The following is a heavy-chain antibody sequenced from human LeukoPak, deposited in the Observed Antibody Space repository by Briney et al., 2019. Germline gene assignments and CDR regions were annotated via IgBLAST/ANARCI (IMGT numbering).Heavy chain of an antibody. J-gene: IGHJ3*02. CDR2: IRSKVYGATT. V-gene: IGHV3-49*03. Sequence: GGSLRLSCTASGFTFGDYAMSWFRQAPGKGLEWVSFIRSKVYGATTEYAASVKGRFTISRDDSKSIAYLQMNSLKTEETAVYFCAREAFCSSASCFHKNHAFDIWGQGTMVTVSS. D-gene: IGHD2-2*01. CDR3: AREAFCSSASCFHKNHAFDI. CDR1: GFTFGDYA.